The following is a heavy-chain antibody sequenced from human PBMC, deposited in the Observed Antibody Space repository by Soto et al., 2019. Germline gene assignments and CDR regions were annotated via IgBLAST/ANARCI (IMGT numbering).Heavy chain of an antibody. CDR2: INHSGST. D-gene: IGHD3-10*01. Sequence: ETLSLTCAVYGGSFSDYYWSWIRQPPGKGPEWIGEINHSGSTNYNPSLKSRLTISVDTSKNQFSLKLTSVTAADTAVYYCARGPYYYGTTTGYYPAFWYFDHWGQGSLVTVSS. J-gene: IGHJ4*02. CDR1: GGSFSDYY. CDR3: ARGPYYYGTTTGYYPAFWYFDH. V-gene: IGHV4-34*01.